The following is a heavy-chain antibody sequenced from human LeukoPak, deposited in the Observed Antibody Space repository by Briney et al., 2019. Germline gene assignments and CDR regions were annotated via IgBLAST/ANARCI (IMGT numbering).Heavy chain of an antibody. D-gene: IGHD6-6*01. CDR2: INPNSSGT. CDR1: GYTFTEYY. J-gene: IGHJ5*02. Sequence: ASVPVSFMASGYTFTEYYMHWVRQAPGQGVEWIGWINPNSSGTNYAQNFQGRVTMTRDTSISTAYMELSRLRPDDTAVYYCARDPTGAALDPWGQGTLVTVSS. V-gene: IGHV1-2*02. CDR3: ARDPTGAALDP.